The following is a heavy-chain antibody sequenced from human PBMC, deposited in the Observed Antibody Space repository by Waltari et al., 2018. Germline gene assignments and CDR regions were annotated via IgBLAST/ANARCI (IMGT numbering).Heavy chain of an antibody. D-gene: IGHD6-13*01. V-gene: IGHV1-69*01. Sequence: QVQLVQSGAEVKKPGSSVKVSCKASGGTFSSYAISWVRQAPGKGLEWMGGSIPIFGTANDAQKFQGRVTITADESTSTAYMELSSLRSEDTAVYYWARAKTSSWYPVEAFDSWGQGTMVTGSS. J-gene: IGHJ3*02. CDR2: SIPIFGTA. CDR1: GGTFSSYA. CDR3: ARAKTSSWYPVEAFDS.